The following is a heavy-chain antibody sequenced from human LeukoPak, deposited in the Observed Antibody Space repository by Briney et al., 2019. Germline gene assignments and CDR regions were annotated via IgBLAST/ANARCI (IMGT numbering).Heavy chain of an antibody. D-gene: IGHD3-3*01. J-gene: IGHJ5*02. CDR3: ARQYYEPTSRSWFDP. CDR1: GYTFTSYG. CDR2: ISAYNGNT. V-gene: IGHV1-18*01. Sequence: GASVKVSCKASGYTFTSYGISWVRRAPGQGLEWMGWISAYNGNTNYAQKLQGRVTMTTDTSTSTAYMELRSLRSEDTAVYYCARQYYEPTSRSWFDPWGQGTLVTVSS.